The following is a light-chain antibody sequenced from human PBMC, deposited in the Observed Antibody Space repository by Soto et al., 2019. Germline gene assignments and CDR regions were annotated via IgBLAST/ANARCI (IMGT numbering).Light chain of an antibody. CDR1: PSVSSSY. CDR3: QQYGTSTVT. V-gene: IGKV3-20*01. J-gene: IGKJ2*01. CDR2: GAS. Sequence: EIVLTQSPGTLSLSPRERATLSCRASPSVSSSYLAWYQQKPGQAPRLLIYGASSRATGIPDWFSGSGSGTDFTLSISRLEPEDFAVYYCQQYGTSTVTFGQGTKLEIK.